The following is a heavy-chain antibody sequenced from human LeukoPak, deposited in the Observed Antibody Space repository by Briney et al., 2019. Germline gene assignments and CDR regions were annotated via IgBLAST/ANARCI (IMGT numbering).Heavy chain of an antibody. Sequence: GGSLRLSCAASGFTFSSYAMSWVRQAPGKGLEWVSAISGSGGSTYYADSAKGRFTISRDNSKNTLYLQMNSLRAEDTAVYYCAKGGYSYGFSYFNYWGQGTLVTVSS. CDR2: ISGSGGST. CDR3: AKGGYSYGFSYFNY. CDR1: GFTFSSYA. D-gene: IGHD5-18*01. J-gene: IGHJ4*02. V-gene: IGHV3-23*01.